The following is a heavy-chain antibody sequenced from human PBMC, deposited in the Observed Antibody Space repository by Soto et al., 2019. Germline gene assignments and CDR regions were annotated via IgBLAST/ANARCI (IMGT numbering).Heavy chain of an antibody. D-gene: IGHD6-6*01. CDR1: GFTFSAYA. J-gene: IGHJ6*03. CDR3: ARRARPDFYYMDV. Sequence: GGSLRLSCAASGFTFSAYAMSWVRQAPGKGLEYVSGISSNGVGTYYANSVQGRFTISRDNSKNTVYLQMGSLRPEDMAVYYCARRARPDFYYMDVWGKGTTVTVSS. CDR2: ISSNGVGT. V-gene: IGHV3-64*01.